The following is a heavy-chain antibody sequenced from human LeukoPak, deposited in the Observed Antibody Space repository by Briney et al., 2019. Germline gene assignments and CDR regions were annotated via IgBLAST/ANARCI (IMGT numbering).Heavy chain of an antibody. J-gene: IGHJ6*02. D-gene: IGHD3-10*01. V-gene: IGHV1-18*01. Sequence: ASVKVSCKASGYTFTSYGISWVRQAPGQGLEWMGWISVYNGNTNYAQKLQGRVTMTTDTSTSTAYMELRSLRSDDTAVYYCARDKSTGSGSYIRYYYGMDVWGQGTTVTVSS. CDR3: ARDKSTGSGSYIRYYYGMDV. CDR2: ISVYNGNT. CDR1: GYTFTSYG.